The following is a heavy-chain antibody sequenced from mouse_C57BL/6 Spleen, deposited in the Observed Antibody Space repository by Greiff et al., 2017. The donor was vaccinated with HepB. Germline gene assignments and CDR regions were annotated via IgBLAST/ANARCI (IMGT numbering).Heavy chain of an antibody. Sequence: HLVESGGGLVKPGGSLKLSCAASGFTFSSYAMSWVRQTPEKRLEWVATISDGGSYTYYPDNVKGRFTISRDNAKNNLYLQMSHLKSEDTAMYYCARDGASFAYWGQGTLVTVSA. CDR1: GFTFSSYA. J-gene: IGHJ3*01. CDR2: ISDGGSYT. CDR3: ARDGASFAY. V-gene: IGHV5-4*01. D-gene: IGHD6-1*01.